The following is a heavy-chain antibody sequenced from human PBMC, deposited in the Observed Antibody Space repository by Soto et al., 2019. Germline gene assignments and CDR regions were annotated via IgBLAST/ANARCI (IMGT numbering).Heavy chain of an antibody. J-gene: IGHJ6*02. CDR1: GFTFSRCT. CDR2: ISPSTSHI. D-gene: IGHD2-15*01. CDR3: SGCSGGDGHQNYGMDV. Sequence: EVHLVESGGGLVKPGGSLRLSCAVSGFTFSRCTMNWVRQAPGKGLEWVSSISPSTSHIYYADSVKGRFTISRDNAKNSRFLQMNRLRAEDTAVYYCSGCSGGDGHQNYGMDVWGQGTTVTVSS. V-gene: IGHV3-21*01.